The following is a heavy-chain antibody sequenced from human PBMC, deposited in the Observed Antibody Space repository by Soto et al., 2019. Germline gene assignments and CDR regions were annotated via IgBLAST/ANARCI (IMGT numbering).Heavy chain of an antibody. J-gene: IGHJ6*02. CDR1: GYTFTSYY. V-gene: IGHV1-46*01. D-gene: IGHD3-3*01. Sequence: GASVKVSCKASGYTFTSYYMHWVRQAPGQGLEWMGIINPSGGSTSYAQKFQGRVTMTRDTSTSTVYMELSSLRSEDTAVYYCASDYDFWSGYWEDYYYYGMDVWGQGTTVTVSS. CDR3: ASDYDFWSGYWEDYYYYGMDV. CDR2: INPSGGST.